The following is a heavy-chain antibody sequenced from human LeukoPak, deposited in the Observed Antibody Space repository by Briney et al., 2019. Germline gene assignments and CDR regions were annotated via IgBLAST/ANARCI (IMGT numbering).Heavy chain of an antibody. Sequence: GGSLRLSCAASGFTFSSYSMNWVRQAPGKGLEWVSSISSSSSYIYYADSVKGRFTISRDNAKNSLYLQMNSLRAEDTAVYYCARDQRDFYYYYYMGVWGKGTTVTVSS. CDR3: ARDQRDFYYYYYMGV. D-gene: IGHD3-3*01. V-gene: IGHV3-21*01. CDR1: GFTFSSYS. CDR2: ISSSSSYI. J-gene: IGHJ6*03.